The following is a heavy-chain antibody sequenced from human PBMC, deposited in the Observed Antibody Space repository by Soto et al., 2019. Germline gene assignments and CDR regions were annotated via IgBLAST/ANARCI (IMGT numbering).Heavy chain of an antibody. D-gene: IGHD3-3*01. CDR3: ARDGFLEWLLYRYEVYYYGMDV. Sequence: ASVKVSCKASGYTFTSYYMHWVRQAPGQGLEWMGIINPSGGSTSYAQKFQGRVTMTRDTSTSTVYMELSSLRSDDTAVYYCARDGFLEWLLYRYEVYYYGMDVWGQGTTVTVSS. CDR1: GYTFTSYY. V-gene: IGHV1-46*01. CDR2: INPSGGST. J-gene: IGHJ6*02.